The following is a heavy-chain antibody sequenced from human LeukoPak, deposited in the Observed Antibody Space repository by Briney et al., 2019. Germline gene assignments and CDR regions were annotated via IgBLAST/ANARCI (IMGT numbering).Heavy chain of an antibody. D-gene: IGHD2-15*01. CDR3: ARDRCSGGRCYSLSVGHMDV. J-gene: IGHJ6*03. Sequence: GGSLRLSCAASGFTFSSYGMSWVRQAPGKGLEWVSYISSSGTTIYYADSVKGRFTISRDNAKNSLYLQMNSLRAEDTALYYCARDRCSGGRCYSLSVGHMDVWGKGTTVTVSS. CDR2: ISSSGTTI. V-gene: IGHV3-48*01. CDR1: GFTFSSYG.